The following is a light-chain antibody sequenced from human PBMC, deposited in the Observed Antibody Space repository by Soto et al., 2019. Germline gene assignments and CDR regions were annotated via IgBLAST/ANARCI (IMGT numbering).Light chain of an antibody. J-gene: IGLJ1*01. Sequence: QSMLTQPPSASGTPGQRVTISCSGSSSNIGSNYVYWYQQLPGTAPKLLIYRNNQRPSGVPDRFSGSKSGTSASLAISGLRSEDEAGYYCAAWDDSLSGRSFGTGTKLTVL. CDR3: AAWDDSLSGRS. CDR2: RNN. V-gene: IGLV1-47*01. CDR1: SSNIGSNY.